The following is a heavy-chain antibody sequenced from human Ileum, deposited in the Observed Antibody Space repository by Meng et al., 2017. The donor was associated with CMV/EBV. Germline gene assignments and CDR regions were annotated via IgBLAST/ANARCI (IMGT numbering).Heavy chain of an antibody. V-gene: IGHV1-2*02. Sequence: VQVVQSGAEVKKPGASVKVSCKASGYSFSGYYIQWVRQAPGQGPEWMGWINPKSGRANYAQKFQGRVTLTRDTSISTANMELSSLRSDDTAVYYCARGVRVGTSREFYFDYWGPGTLVTVSS. J-gene: IGHJ4*02. CDR2: INPKSGRA. D-gene: IGHD1-26*01. CDR1: GYSFSGYY. CDR3: ARGVRVGTSREFYFDY.